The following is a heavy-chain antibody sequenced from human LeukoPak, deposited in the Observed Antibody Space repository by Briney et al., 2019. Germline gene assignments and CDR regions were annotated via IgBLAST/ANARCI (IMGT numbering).Heavy chain of an antibody. J-gene: IGHJ4*02. CDR2: INWNGGGT. D-gene: IGHD3-22*01. CDR3: ARLNYYDSRGRYYFDY. Sequence: GGSLRLSCVAAGFTFDDYGMSWVRQAPGKGVGRVSGINWNGGGTVYADSVKGRFTISRDNAKNSLYLQMNSLRVEDTALYYCARLNYYDSRGRYYFDYWGQGTLVTVSS. V-gene: IGHV3-20*04. CDR1: GFTFDDYG.